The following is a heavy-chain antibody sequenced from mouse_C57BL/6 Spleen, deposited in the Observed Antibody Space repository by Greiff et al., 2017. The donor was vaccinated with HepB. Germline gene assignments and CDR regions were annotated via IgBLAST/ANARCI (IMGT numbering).Heavy chain of an antibody. J-gene: IGHJ2*01. V-gene: IGHV1-55*01. CDR2: IYPGSGST. D-gene: IGHD3-1*01. Sequence: QVQLQQPGAELVKPGASVTLSCKASGYTFTSYGINWVKQRPGQGLEWIGDIYPGSGSTNYNEKFKSKATLTVDTSASTAYMRLSSLTSEDSAVYYGATAGDSVFDYWGQGTTLTVSS. CDR1: GYTFTSYG. CDR3: ATAGDSVFDY.